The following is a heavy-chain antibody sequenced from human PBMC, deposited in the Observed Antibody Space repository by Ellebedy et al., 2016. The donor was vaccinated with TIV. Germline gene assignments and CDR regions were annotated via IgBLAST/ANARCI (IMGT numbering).Heavy chain of an antibody. D-gene: IGHD6-13*01. J-gene: IGHJ4*02. CDR2: ISSDGNTI. CDR1: GFTFSSYW. CDR3: ARDLFGDGSSWYDY. Sequence: GESLKISXAASGFTFSSYWMHWVRQAPGKGLEWLSCISSDGNTINDADSVKGRFTISRDKAKNSLFLQMNSLRAEDTAVYYCARDLFGDGSSWYDYWGPGTLVTVSS. V-gene: IGHV3-48*01.